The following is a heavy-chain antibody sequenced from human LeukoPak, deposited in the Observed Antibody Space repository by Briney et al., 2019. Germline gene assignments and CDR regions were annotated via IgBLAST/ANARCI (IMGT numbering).Heavy chain of an antibody. Sequence: ASVKVSCKASGYTFTSYGISWVRQAPGQGLEWMGWISAYNGNTNYAQKLQGRVTMTTDTSTSTAYMELRSLRSDDTAVYYCARPNYDFWSGYSNPTYYYYMDVWGKGTTVTVSS. J-gene: IGHJ6*03. D-gene: IGHD3-3*01. CDR1: GYTFTSYG. CDR2: ISAYNGNT. V-gene: IGHV1-18*01. CDR3: ARPNYDFWSGYSNPTYYYYMDV.